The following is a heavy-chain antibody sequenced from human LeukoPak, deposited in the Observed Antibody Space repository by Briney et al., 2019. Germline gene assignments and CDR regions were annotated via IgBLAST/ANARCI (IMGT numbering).Heavy chain of an antibody. V-gene: IGHV3-73*01. CDR2: IRSKANSYAT. D-gene: IGHD6-13*01. J-gene: IGHJ4*02. Sequence: GGSLRLSCAASGFTFSGSAMHWVRQASGKGLEWVGRIRSKANSYATAYAASVKGRFTISRDDSKNTAYLQMNSLKTEDTAVYYCTRLEKMDPQQLVQNWGQGTLVTVSS. CDR3: TRLEKMDPQQLVQN. CDR1: GFTFSGSA.